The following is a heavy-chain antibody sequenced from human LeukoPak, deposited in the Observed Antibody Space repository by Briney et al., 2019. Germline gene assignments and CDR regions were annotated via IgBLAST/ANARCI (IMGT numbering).Heavy chain of an antibody. CDR1: ARSITSSSYY. V-gene: IGHV4-39*01. Sequence: SETLSLTYTVSARSITSSSYYWGWIRQPPGKGLEWIGSIYYSGSTYYNPSLKSRVSICIDTSKNQFSLKLSSVTAADTAVYYCARLLGLDSSGYYLSAFDIWGEGTLVTVSS. CDR3: ARLLGLDSSGYYLSAFDI. D-gene: IGHD3-22*01. CDR2: IYYSGST. J-gene: IGHJ3*02.